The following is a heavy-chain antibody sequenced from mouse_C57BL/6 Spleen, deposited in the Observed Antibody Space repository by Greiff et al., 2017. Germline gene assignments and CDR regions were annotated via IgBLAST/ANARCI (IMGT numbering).Heavy chain of an antibody. V-gene: IGHV5-9-1*02. CDR3: TREGGNYGAMDY. CDR1: GFTFSSYA. Sequence: EVQLVESGEGLVKPGGSLKLSCAASGFTFSSYAMSWVRQTPEKRLEWVAYISSGGDYIYYADTVKGRFTISRDNARNTLYLQMSSLKSEDTAMYYCTREGGNYGAMDYWGQGTSVTVSS. D-gene: IGHD2-1*01. CDR2: ISSGGDYI. J-gene: IGHJ4*01.